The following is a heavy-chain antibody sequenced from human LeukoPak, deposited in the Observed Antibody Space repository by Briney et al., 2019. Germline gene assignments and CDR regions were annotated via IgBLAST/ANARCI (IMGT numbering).Heavy chain of an antibody. CDR1: GYTFTSYS. J-gene: IGHJ4*02. CDR3: AGDRAGWYIDY. D-gene: IGHD6-19*01. V-gene: IGHV1-18*01. Sequence: ASVKVSCKTSGYTFTSYSMNWVRQAPGQGLEWMGLISGYNGNTNYAQKLQGRVTMTTDTSTSTAYMELRSLRSDDTAVYYCAGDRAGWYIDYWGQGTLVTVSS. CDR2: ISGYNGNT.